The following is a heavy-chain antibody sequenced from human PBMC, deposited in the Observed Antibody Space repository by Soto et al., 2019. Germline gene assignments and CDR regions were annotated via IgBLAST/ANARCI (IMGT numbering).Heavy chain of an antibody. D-gene: IGHD5-12*01. CDR2: IKQDGSEK. V-gene: IGHV3-7*01. CDR3: ARDFYSGSEEDNGFDY. Sequence: PGGSLSLSCAAPGFTFSSYWMSWVRQAPGKGLEWVANIKQDGSEKYYVDSVKGRFTISRYNAKNSLYLQMNSLRAEDTAVYYCARDFYSGSEEDNGFDYWGQGTLVTVSS. J-gene: IGHJ4*02. CDR1: GFTFSSYW.